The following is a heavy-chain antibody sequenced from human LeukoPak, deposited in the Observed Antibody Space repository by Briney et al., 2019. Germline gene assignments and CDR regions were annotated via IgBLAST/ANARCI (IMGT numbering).Heavy chain of an antibody. CDR1: GYTFTGYY. J-gene: IGHJ3*02. V-gene: IGHV1-2*02. CDR2: INPNSGGT. Sequence: RASVKVSCKASGYTFTGYYMHWVRQAPGQGLEWMGWINPNSGGTNYAQKFQGRVTMTRDTSISAAYMELSRLRSDGTAVYYCARGGYCSGGSCYPGDAFDIWGQGTMVTVSS. D-gene: IGHD2-15*01. CDR3: ARGGYCSGGSCYPGDAFDI.